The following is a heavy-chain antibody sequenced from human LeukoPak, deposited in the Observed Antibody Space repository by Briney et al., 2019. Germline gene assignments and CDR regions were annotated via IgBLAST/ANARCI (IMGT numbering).Heavy chain of an antibody. CDR1: GSTVSSNY. CDR2: IYSGGST. CDR3: ASCTVTTYDYYYYMDV. D-gene: IGHD4-11*01. V-gene: IGHV3-53*01. J-gene: IGHJ6*03. Sequence: GGSLRLSCAASGSTVSSNYMSWVRQAPGKGLEWVSVIYSGGSTYYADSVKGRFTISRDNSKNTLYLQMNSLRAEDMAVYYCASCTVTTYDYYYYMDVWGKGTTVTVSS.